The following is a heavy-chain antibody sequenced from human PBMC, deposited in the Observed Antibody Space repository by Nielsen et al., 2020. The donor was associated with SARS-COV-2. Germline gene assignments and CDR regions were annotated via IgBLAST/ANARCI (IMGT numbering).Heavy chain of an antibody. Sequence: GGSLRLSCAASGFTFSSYWMHWVRQAPGKGLVWVSRINSDGSSTSYADSVKGRFTISRDNAKNTLYLQMNSLRAEDTAVYYCARLRADSSGYPWYGMDVWGQGTTVTVSS. J-gene: IGHJ6*02. CDR2: INSDGSST. CDR3: ARLRADSSGYPWYGMDV. CDR1: GFTFSSYW. V-gene: IGHV3-74*01. D-gene: IGHD3-22*01.